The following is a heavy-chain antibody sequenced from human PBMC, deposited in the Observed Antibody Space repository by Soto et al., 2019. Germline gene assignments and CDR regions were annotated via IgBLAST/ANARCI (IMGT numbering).Heavy chain of an antibody. J-gene: IGHJ4*02. CDR1: GYTFTSYA. CDR2: INAGNGNT. Sequence: AASGKVSCKASGYTFTSYAMHWVRQAPGQRLEWMGWINAGNGNTKYSQKFQGRVTITRDTSASTAYMELSSLRSEDTAVYYCARGRYYGSGSSPRPTDYWGQGTLVTVSS. V-gene: IGHV1-3*01. D-gene: IGHD3-10*01. CDR3: ARGRYYGSGSSPRPTDY.